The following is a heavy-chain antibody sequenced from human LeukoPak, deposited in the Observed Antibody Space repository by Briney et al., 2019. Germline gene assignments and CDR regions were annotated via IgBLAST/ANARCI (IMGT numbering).Heavy chain of an antibody. CDR3: AKAGAVVVVAAKYFDY. D-gene: IGHD2-15*01. CDR1: GYTFTSYG. CDR2: ISAYNGNT. Sequence: ASVKVSCKASGYTFTSYGISWVRQAPGQGLEWMGWISAYNGNTNYAQKLQGRVTMTTDTSTSTAYMELRSLRSDDTAVYYCAKAGAVVVVAAKYFDYWGQGTLVTVSS. V-gene: IGHV1-18*01. J-gene: IGHJ4*02.